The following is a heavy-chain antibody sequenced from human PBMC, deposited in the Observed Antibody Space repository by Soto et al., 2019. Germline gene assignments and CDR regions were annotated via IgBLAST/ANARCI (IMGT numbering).Heavy chain of an antibody. J-gene: IGHJ4*02. CDR1: GDSMSSSNW. CDR3: ARSEATALDY. CDR2: AHHSGRT. V-gene: IGHV4-4*02. Sequence: QVQLQESGPGLLKPSGTLSLTCTVSGDSMSSSNWWNWVRQPPGKGLEWIGEAHHSGRTNYNPSPKNRVSISVDRSQNRFSLKLSSETAADTAVYYCARSEATALDYWGQGTLFTVSS.